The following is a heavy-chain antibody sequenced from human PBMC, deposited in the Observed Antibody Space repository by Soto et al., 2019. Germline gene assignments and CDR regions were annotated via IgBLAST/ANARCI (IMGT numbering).Heavy chain of an antibody. CDR2: ISRGSSTR. D-gene: IGHD1-1*01. J-gene: IGHJ4*02. V-gene: IGHV3-48*02. CDR3: ARDLQLEQNY. Sequence: EVQLVESGGGLVQPGGSLRLSCAASGFTFSSYSMNWVRQAPGKGLEWVPYISRGSSTRYYADSVKGRFTISKDNAKNSLYLQMNSLRDEDTAVYYCARDLQLEQNYWGQGTLVTVSS. CDR1: GFTFSSYS.